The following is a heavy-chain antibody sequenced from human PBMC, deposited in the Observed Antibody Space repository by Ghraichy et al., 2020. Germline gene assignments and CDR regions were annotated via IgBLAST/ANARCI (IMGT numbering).Heavy chain of an antibody. D-gene: IGHD3-22*01. V-gene: IGHV4-34*01. J-gene: IGHJ4*02. CDR3: ARALGNYYYDSSGYYRRDYYFDY. CDR2: INHSGST. CDR1: GGSFSGYY. Sequence: SETLSLTCAVYGGSFSGYYWSWIRQPPGKGLEWIGEINHSGSTNYNPSLKSRVTISVDTSKNQFSLKLSSVTAADTAVYYCARALGNYYYDSSGYYRRDYYFDYWGQGTLVTVSS.